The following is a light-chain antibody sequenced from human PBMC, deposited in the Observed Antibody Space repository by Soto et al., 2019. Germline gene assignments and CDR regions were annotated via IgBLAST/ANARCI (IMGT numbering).Light chain of an antibody. J-gene: IGKJ1*01. CDR2: HAS. CDR3: QQYMSYS. CDR1: QSISNW. V-gene: IGKV1-5*01. Sequence: IHLTHSPSTLAASLGGRVTITCRASQSISNWLAWYHQKTGTAPKLLIYHASTLESGVPSRFSGSGSGTEFTITISSLQPDDFATYYCQQYMSYSFGPGTKVHI.